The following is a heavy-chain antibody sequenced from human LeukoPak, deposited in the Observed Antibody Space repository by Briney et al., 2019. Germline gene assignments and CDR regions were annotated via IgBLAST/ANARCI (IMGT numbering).Heavy chain of an antibody. Sequence: SETLSLTCVVYGGSFSGNYWSWIRQPPGKGLEWIGEINHSGTTNYNPSLKSRVTISVDTSKNQFSLKLSSVTAADTAVYYCARFGWSRDFDYWGQGALVTVSS. CDR2: INHSGTT. D-gene: IGHD3-10*01. CDR3: ARFGWSRDFDY. V-gene: IGHV4-34*01. J-gene: IGHJ4*02. CDR1: GGSFSGNY.